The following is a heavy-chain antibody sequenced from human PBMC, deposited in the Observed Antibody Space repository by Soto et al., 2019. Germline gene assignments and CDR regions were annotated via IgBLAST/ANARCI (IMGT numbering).Heavy chain of an antibody. D-gene: IGHD5-18*01. J-gene: IGHJ4*02. CDR1: GCSISIYY. CDR3: ARVSQRYSYGNVDY. Sequence: TLSLTCTVSGCSISIYYWSWIRQPPGKGLEWIGYIYYSGSTNYNPSLKSRVTISVDTSKNQFSLKLSSVTAADTAVYYCARVSQRYSYGNVDYWGQGTLVTVSS. V-gene: IGHV4-59*01. CDR2: IYYSGST.